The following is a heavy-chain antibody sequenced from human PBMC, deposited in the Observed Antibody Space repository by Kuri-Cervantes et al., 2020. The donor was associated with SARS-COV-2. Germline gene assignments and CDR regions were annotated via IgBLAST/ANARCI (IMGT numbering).Heavy chain of an antibody. V-gene: IGHV3-30*18. CDR1: GFTFSSYG. CDR3: AKDPTYSDSSGTFDY. CDR2: ISYDGSNK. D-gene: IGHD3-22*01. J-gene: IGHJ4*02. Sequence: GESLKISCAASGFTFSSYGMHWVRQAPGKGLEWVAVISYDGSNKYYADSVKGRFTISRDNSKNTLYLQMNSLRAEDTAVCYCAKDPTYSDSSGTFDYWGQGTRGTVSS.